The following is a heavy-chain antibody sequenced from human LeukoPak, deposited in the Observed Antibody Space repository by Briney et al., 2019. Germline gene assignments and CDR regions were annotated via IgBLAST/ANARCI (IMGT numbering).Heavy chain of an antibody. CDR2: IIPIFGTA. D-gene: IGHD3-22*01. V-gene: IGHV1-69*13. CDR3: ATYYYDSSGYSPTGYFDY. Sequence: SVKVSCKDSGGTFSSYAISWVRQAPGQGLEWMGGIIPIFGTANYAQRFQGRVTITADESTSTAYMELSSLRSEDTAVYYCATYYYDSSGYSPTGYFDYWGQGTLVTVSS. J-gene: IGHJ4*02. CDR1: GGTFSSYA.